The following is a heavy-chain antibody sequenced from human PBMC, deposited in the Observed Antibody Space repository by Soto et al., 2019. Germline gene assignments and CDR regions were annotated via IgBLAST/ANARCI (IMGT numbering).Heavy chain of an antibody. CDR2: ITEVGDT. V-gene: IGHV3-23*01. J-gene: IGHJ4*02. D-gene: IGHD6-19*01. CDR3: ARTDKYNSQSSGWANRFDF. CDR1: GFTFSNFA. Sequence: EVQLLESGGGLVQPGGSLRLLCAASGFTFSNFAMTWVRQAPGKGLEWVSTITEVGDTYFGDIVRGRFTISRDNSKNTLYLQMNTLRAEDTAIYYCARTDKYNSQSSGWANRFDFWGQGTLVTVSS.